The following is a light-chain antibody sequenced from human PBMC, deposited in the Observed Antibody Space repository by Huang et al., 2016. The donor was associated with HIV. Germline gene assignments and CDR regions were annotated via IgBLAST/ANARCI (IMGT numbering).Light chain of an antibody. Sequence: IQLTQSPSSLSASVGDRVTITCRASQDIRSYLAWYQQKPGKAPKLLIYGASTLQSGVPSRFIGSGSGTEYSLTISSLQPEDFATYYCQQLSTSLTFGGGTKVEMK. CDR3: QQLSTSLT. J-gene: IGKJ4*01. CDR2: GAS. CDR1: QDIRSY. V-gene: IGKV1-9*01.